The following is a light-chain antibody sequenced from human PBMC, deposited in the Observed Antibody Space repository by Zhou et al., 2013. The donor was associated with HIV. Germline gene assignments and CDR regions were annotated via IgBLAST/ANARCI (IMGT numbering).Light chain of an antibody. CDR1: RSVGSY. Sequence: DIQMTQFPYTLSASVGDTVTITCRASRSVGSYLAWYQQKPGQGPKLLMYKASTLQTGVPSRFSGSGSGTDFTLTISSLQPDDFATYYCQQYNKFPCTFGQGTSLEIK. J-gene: IGKJ2*02. CDR2: KAS. CDR3: QQYNKFPCT. V-gene: IGKV1-5*03.